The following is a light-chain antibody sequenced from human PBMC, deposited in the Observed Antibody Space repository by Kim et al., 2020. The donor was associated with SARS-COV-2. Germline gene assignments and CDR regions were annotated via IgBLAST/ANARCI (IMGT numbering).Light chain of an antibody. CDR1: GSNIGSNP. CDR3: AAWDDSLNGKV. Sequence: GQRVAISCSGGGSNIGSNPVDWYQQLPGTAAKLLISNNSERPSGVPDRFSGSRSGTSASLAISGLHSEDEADYYCAAWDDSLNGKVFGTGTKVTVL. CDR2: NNS. V-gene: IGLV1-44*01. J-gene: IGLJ1*01.